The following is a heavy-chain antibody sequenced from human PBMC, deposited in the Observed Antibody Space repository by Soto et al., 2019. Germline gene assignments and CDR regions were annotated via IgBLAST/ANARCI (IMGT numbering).Heavy chain of an antibody. CDR2: IYHRGST. CDR1: GGSISSSNW. V-gene: IGHV4-4*02. D-gene: IGHD4-17*01. Sequence: QVQLQESGPGLVKPSGTLSLTCAVSGGSISSSNWWSWVGQPPGKGLVWIGEIYHRGSTNYNPSLKSRVTISVAKSKNQFSLKLSSVTAADTAVYYCARIKGLRYYDYWGQGTLVTVSS. J-gene: IGHJ4*02. CDR3: ARIKGLRYYDY.